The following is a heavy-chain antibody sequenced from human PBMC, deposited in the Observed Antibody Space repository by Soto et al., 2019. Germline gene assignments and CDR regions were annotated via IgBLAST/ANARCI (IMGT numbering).Heavy chain of an antibody. Sequence: QVQLQESGPGLVKPSGTLSLTCAVSSGSISSSNWWSWVRQPPGKGLEWIGEIYHSGSTNYNPSLKSRVTISVDKPKNQFPLKLSSVTAADTAVYYCARDKDPGGCDYILPFDIWGQGTMVTVSS. J-gene: IGHJ3*02. D-gene: IGHD5-12*01. V-gene: IGHV4-4*02. CDR1: SGSISSSNW. CDR2: IYHSGST. CDR3: ARDKDPGGCDYILPFDI.